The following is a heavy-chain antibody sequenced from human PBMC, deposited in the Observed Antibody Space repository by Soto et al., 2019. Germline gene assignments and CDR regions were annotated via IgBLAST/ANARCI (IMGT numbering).Heavy chain of an antibody. V-gene: IGHV4-59*01. CDR1: KCAISRYT. Sequence: SENLSPTSTDYKCAISRYTRRWIRQPPRQGLEEGGDIYYSGRTTKKPSLNSRVTITKDTNNNQFALTLSAVTAADTAVYYCARAKAAAGKWYYYYGMDVWGQGTTVTVSS. CDR3: ARAKAAAGKWYYYYGMDV. CDR2: IYYSGRT. J-gene: IGHJ6*02. D-gene: IGHD6-13*01.